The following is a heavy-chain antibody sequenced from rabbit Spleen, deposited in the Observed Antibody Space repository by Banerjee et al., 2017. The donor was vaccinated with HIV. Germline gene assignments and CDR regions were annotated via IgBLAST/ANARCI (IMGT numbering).Heavy chain of an antibody. CDR2: IYTGGSGST. D-gene: IGHD2-1*01. Sequence: QEQLVESGGGLVQPEGSLTLTCKASGFSFSSSYYMCWVRQAPGKGLEWIACIYTGGSGSTAYASWAKGRFTVSKTSSTTVDLKVTSLTAADTATYFCVRALISDYSFSLWGPGTLVTVS. V-gene: IGHV1S45*01. CDR1: GFSFSSSYY. J-gene: IGHJ6*01. CDR3: VRALISDYSFSL.